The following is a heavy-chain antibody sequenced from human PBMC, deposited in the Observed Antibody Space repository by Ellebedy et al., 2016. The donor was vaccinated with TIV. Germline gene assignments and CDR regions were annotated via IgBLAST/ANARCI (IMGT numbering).Heavy chain of an antibody. J-gene: IGHJ5*02. V-gene: IGHV3-23*01. CDR2: ISGSGGST. CDR1: GFTFSSYA. Sequence: GESLKISCAASGFTFSSYAMSWVRQAPGKGLEWVSAISGSGGSTYYADSVKGRFTISRDNSKNTLYLQMNSLRAEDTAVYYCAKDRDYHGSKTWGQGTLVTVSS. D-gene: IGHD3-10*01. CDR3: AKDRDYHGSKT.